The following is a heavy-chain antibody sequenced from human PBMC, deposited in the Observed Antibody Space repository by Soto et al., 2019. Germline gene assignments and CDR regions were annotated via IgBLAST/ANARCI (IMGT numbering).Heavy chain of an antibody. D-gene: IGHD6-13*01. CDR1: GFTFSSYS. CDR2: ISSSSSYI. CDR3: ARGPAAAAMYYFDY. J-gene: IGHJ4*02. Sequence: EVPLVESGGGLVKPGGSLRLSCAASGFTFSSYSMNWVRQAPGKGLEWVSSISSSSSYIYYADSVKGRFTISRDNAKNSLYLQMNSLRAEDTAVYYCARGPAAAAMYYFDYWGQGTLVTVSS. V-gene: IGHV3-21*01.